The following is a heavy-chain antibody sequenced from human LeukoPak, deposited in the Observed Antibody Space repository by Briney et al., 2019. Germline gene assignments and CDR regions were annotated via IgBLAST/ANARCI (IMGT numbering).Heavy chain of an antibody. CDR1: GFTFSSYA. CDR3: ARGPAAMGLYYYYGMDV. Sequence: GGSLRLSCAASGFTFSSYAMHWVRQAPGKGLEGVAVISYDGSNKYYADSVKGRFTISRDNSKNTLYLQMNSLRAEDTAVYYCARGPAAMGLYYYYGMDVWGQGTTVTVSS. D-gene: IGHD2-2*01. V-gene: IGHV3-30-3*01. CDR2: ISYDGSNK. J-gene: IGHJ6*02.